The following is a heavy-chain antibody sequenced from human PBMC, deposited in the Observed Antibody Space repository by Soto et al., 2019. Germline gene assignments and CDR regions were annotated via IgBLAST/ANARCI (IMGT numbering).Heavy chain of an antibody. CDR2: ISSSGSTI. D-gene: IGHD3-9*01. J-gene: IGHJ4*02. Sequence: VGSLRLSCAASGFTFSDYYMSWIRQAPGKGLEWVSYISSSGSTIYYADSVKGRFTVSRDNAENSLYLQMNSLGAEDTAVYYCARDNYGILTGLFDYWGQGTLVTVSS. CDR3: ARDNYGILTGLFDY. CDR1: GFTFSDYY. V-gene: IGHV3-11*01.